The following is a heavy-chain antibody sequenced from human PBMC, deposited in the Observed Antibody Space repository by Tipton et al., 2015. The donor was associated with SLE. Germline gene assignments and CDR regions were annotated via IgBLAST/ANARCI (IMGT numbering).Heavy chain of an antibody. J-gene: IGHJ4*02. CDR1: GYSISSGYY. CDR3: ANQNWNYYF. V-gene: IGHV4-38-2*01. D-gene: IGHD1-7*01. Sequence: TLSLTCAVSGYSISSGYYWGWIRQPPGKGLEWIGEITPSGSTNCNPSLDSRVTISLDRFNNQFTLKMTSVTAADTAVYYCANQNWNYYFWGQGNLVTVSS. CDR2: ITPSGST.